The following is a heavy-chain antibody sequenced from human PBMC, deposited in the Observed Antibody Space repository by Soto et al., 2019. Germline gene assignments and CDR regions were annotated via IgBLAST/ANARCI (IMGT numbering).Heavy chain of an antibody. Sequence: SVKVSCKASGGTFSSYAISWVRQAPGQGLEWMGGIIPIFGTANYAQKFQGRVTITADESTSTAYMELSSLRSEDTAVYYCARVAMVRGVIYYYGMDVWGQGTTVTVSS. D-gene: IGHD3-10*01. J-gene: IGHJ6*02. CDR1: GGTFSSYA. V-gene: IGHV1-69*13. CDR2: IIPIFGTA. CDR3: ARVAMVRGVIYYYGMDV.